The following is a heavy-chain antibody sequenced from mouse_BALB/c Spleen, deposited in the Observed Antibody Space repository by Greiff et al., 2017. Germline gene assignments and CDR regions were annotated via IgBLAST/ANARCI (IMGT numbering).Heavy chain of an antibody. CDR2: ISYSGST. CDR3: ARQHSSGYVHMDY. J-gene: IGHJ4*01. CDR1: GYSITSDYA. V-gene: IGHV3-2*02. D-gene: IGHD3-1*01. Sequence: EVKLMESGPGLVKPSQSLSLTCTVTGYSITSDYAWNWIRQFPGNKLEWMGYISYSGSTSYNPSLKSRISITRDTSKNQFFLQLNSVTTEDTATYYCARQHSSGYVHMDYWGQGTSVTVSS.